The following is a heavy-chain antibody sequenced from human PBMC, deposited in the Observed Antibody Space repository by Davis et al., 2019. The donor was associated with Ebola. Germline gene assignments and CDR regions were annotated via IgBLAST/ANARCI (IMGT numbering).Heavy chain of an antibody. CDR1: GDSVSSAG. J-gene: IGHJ6*04. D-gene: IGHD5-18*01. CDR2: TYYKSKWYN. Sequence: HSQTLSLTCAISGDSVSSAGWNWIRQSPSRGLEWLGRTYYKSKWYNDYAVSVKSQITINPDTSKNQFSLQLNSVTPEDTALYYCARGWLRVGMDVWGEGTTVTVSP. V-gene: IGHV6-1*01. CDR3: ARGWLRVGMDV.